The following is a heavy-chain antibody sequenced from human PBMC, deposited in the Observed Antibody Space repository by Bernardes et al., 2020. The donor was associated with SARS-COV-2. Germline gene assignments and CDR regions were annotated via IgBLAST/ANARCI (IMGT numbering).Heavy chain of an antibody. Sequence: ATLSLTCTVSGGSISSYYWSWIRQPAGKGLVWIGRIYTSGSTNYNPSLKSRVTMSVDTSKNQFSLKLSSVTAADTAVYYCAKLGWLTDYYYGMDVWGQGTTVTVSS. J-gene: IGHJ6*02. D-gene: IGHD5-12*01. CDR3: AKLGWLTDYYYGMDV. CDR2: IYTSGST. CDR1: GGSISSYY. V-gene: IGHV4-4*07.